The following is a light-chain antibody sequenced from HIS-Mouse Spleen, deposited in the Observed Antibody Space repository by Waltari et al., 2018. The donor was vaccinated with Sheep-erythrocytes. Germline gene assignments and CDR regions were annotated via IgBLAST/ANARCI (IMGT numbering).Light chain of an antibody. J-gene: IGKJ2*01. V-gene: IGKV3-15*01. CDR1: QSVSSN. Sequence: EIVMTQSPATLSVSPGERATLPCRASQSVSSNLAWYQQKPGQAPRLLIYGASTRATGIPARFSGSGSGTEFTLTISSMQSEDVAVYYCQQYNNWPPPYTFGQGTKLEIK. CDR3: QQYNNWPPPYT. CDR2: GAS.